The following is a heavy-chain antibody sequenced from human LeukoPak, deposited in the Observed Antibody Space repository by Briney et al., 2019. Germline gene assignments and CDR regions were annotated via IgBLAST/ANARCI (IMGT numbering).Heavy chain of an antibody. D-gene: IGHD3-10*01. CDR1: RLTFSTYA. CDR2: ISYDGSNK. J-gene: IGHJ4*02. Sequence: PGRSLRLSCAASRLTFSTYAMQWVRQGPGKGLEWVAVISYDGSNKYYADSVKGRFTISRDNSKNTLYLQMSSLSAEDTAVYYCARTTTPYYYGSGSHAFVYWGQGTLVTVPS. CDR3: ARTTTPYYYGSGSHAFVY. V-gene: IGHV3-30-3*01.